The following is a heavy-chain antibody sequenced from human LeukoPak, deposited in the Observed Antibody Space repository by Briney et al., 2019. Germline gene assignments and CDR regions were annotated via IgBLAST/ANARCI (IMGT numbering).Heavy chain of an antibody. CDR2: ISPYNGNT. J-gene: IGHJ4*02. Sequence: GASVKVSCKASGYTSTSCGISWVRQAPGQGLEWMGWISPYNGNTNYAQKLQGRVTMTTDTSTTTAYMELRSLRSDDTAVYYCAREMATIVNQFDYWGQGTLVTVSS. V-gene: IGHV1-18*01. D-gene: IGHD5-24*01. CDR1: GYTSTSCG. CDR3: AREMATIVNQFDY.